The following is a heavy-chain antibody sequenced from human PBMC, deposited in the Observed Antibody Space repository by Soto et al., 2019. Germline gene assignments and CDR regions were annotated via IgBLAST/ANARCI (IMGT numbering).Heavy chain of an antibody. CDR2: ISWNSGNI. J-gene: IGHJ4*02. CDR3: AKDKWELSYYFDY. CDR1: GFTFDDYA. Sequence: EVQLVESGGGFVQPGRSLRLSCAASGFTFDDYAMHWVRQAPGKGLEWVSGISWNSGNIGYADSVKGRFTISRDNAKNSLYLQMNSLRAEDTALYYCAKDKWELSYYFDYWGQGTLVTVSS. V-gene: IGHV3-9*01. D-gene: IGHD1-26*01.